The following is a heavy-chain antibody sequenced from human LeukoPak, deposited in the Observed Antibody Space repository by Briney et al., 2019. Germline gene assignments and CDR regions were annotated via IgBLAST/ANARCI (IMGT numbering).Heavy chain of an antibody. V-gene: IGHV3-7*01. Sequence: GGSLRLSCVTSGFPFSTFWMNWVRQAPGKGLEWVANIKQDGSEKFYVDSVKGRFTISRDNSKNTLYLQMSSLRAEDTAVYYCAKSYSSSWYDAFDIWGQGTMVTVSS. D-gene: IGHD6-13*01. CDR3: AKSYSSSWYDAFDI. CDR1: GFPFSTFW. J-gene: IGHJ3*02. CDR2: IKQDGSEK.